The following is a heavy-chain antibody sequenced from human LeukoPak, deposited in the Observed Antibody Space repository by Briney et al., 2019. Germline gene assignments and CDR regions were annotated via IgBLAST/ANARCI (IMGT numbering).Heavy chain of an antibody. J-gene: IGHJ6*03. CDR3: ARDFVRLDYYMDV. Sequence: PAGSLRPSCAASGFTFSDYYMSWIRQAPGKGLEWVSYISSSSSYIYYADSVKGRFTISRDNAKNSLYLQMNSLRAEDTAVYYCARDFVRLDYYMDVWGKGTTVTVSS. V-gene: IGHV3-11*06. CDR1: GFTFSDYY. CDR2: ISSSSSYI. D-gene: IGHD3-3*01.